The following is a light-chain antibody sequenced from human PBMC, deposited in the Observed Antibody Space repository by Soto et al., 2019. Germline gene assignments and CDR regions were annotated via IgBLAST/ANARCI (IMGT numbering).Light chain of an antibody. CDR2: AAS. J-gene: IGKJ5*01. CDR3: QQLTSYPIT. V-gene: IGKV1-9*01. CDR1: QAITTY. Sequence: IQLTQSPSSLSASVGDRVTISCRASQAITTYLAWYQKKPGTAPQLMIFAASTLHSGVPSRFSGSGSGTDFTLTISSLQPEDFATYYCQQLTSYPITFGQGTRLEIK.